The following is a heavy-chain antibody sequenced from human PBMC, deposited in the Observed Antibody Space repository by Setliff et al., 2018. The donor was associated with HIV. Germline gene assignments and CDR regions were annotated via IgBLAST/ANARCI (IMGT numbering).Heavy chain of an antibody. Sequence: SVKVSCKASGGTFSSYAISWVRQAPGQGLEWMGGIIPIFGTANYAQKFQGRVTITADESTSTAYMELSSLRSEDTAVYYCARSRSSGYYCDYWGQGTLVTVST. J-gene: IGHJ4*02. CDR2: IIPIFGTA. D-gene: IGHD3-22*01. V-gene: IGHV1-69*13. CDR1: GGTFSSYA. CDR3: ARSRSSGYYCDY.